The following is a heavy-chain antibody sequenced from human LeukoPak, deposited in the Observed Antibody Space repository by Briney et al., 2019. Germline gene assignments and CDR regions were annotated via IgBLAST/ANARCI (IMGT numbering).Heavy chain of an antibody. CDR2: INHNGNVN. Sequence: PGASLRLSCAASGFTFSSYWMNWARQAPGKGLEWVASINHNGNVNYYVDSVKGRFTISRDNAKNSLYLQMSNLRAEDTAVYYCAKGPTTVVDYWGQGTLVTVSS. D-gene: IGHD4-17*01. CDR1: GFTFSSYW. V-gene: IGHV3-7*01. J-gene: IGHJ4*02. CDR3: AKGPTTVVDY.